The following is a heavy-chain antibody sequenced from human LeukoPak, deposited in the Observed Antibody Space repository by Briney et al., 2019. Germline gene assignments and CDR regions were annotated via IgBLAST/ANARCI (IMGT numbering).Heavy chain of an antibody. CDR3: ARGRPGSGWAHYFDY. CDR2: IYYSGST. V-gene: IGHV4-61*01. J-gene: IGHJ4*02. D-gene: IGHD6-19*01. Sequence: SETLSLTCTVSGGSISSGSYYWSWIRQPPGKGLEWIGYIYYSGSTNYNPSLKSRVTISVDTSKNQFSLKLSSVTAADTAVYYCARGRPGSGWAHYFDYWGQGTLVTVSS. CDR1: GGSISSGSYY.